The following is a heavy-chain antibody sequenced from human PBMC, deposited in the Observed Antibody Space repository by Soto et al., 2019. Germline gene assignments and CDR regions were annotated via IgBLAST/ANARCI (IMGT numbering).Heavy chain of an antibody. Sequence: GGSLRLSCAASGFTFSSYDMHWVRQATGKGLEWVSAIGTAGDTYYPGSVKGRFTISRENAKNSLYLQMNSLRAGDTAVYYCARASNYGSGTPYYMDVWGKGTTVTVSS. CDR2: IGTAGDT. J-gene: IGHJ6*03. V-gene: IGHV3-13*01. CDR1: GFTFSSYD. D-gene: IGHD3-10*01. CDR3: ARASNYGSGTPYYMDV.